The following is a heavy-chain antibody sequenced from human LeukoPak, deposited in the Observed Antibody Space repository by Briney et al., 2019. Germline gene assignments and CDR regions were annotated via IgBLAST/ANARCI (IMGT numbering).Heavy chain of an antibody. D-gene: IGHD3-3*01. CDR3: ARGYYDFWSGAFDI. Sequence: GGSLRLSCAASGFTVSSNYMSWVRQAPGKGLEWVSVIYSGGSTYYADSVKGRFTISRDNSKNTLYLQMNSLRAEDTAVYHCARGYYDFWSGAFDIWGQGTMVTVSS. CDR2: IYSGGST. CDR1: GFTVSSNY. V-gene: IGHV3-53*01. J-gene: IGHJ3*02.